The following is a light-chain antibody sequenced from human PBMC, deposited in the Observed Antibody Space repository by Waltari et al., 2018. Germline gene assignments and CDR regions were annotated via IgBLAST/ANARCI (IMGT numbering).Light chain of an antibody. J-gene: IGLJ2*01. CDR1: SSDIRSYHT. CDR2: DVS. CDR3: SSSTSRTALL. V-gene: IGLV2-14*03. Sequence: QSALTQPASLSGSPGQSTTISCTRTSSDIRSYHTVSLYQQHPGEAPKLMIYDVSVRPSGVSNRFSGSKSGNTASLTISGLQAEDEADYYCSSSTSRTALLFGGGTKLTVL.